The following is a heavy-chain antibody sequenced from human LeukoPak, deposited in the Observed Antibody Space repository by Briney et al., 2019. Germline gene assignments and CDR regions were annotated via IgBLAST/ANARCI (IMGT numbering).Heavy chain of an antibody. CDR3: ARSSSWPYYYGMDV. V-gene: IGHV3-74*01. D-gene: IGHD6-13*01. CDR1: GVPFSASW. CDR2: ISSDGSVI. Sequence: GGSLRLSCAASGVPFSASWMHWVRQAPGKGLAWVSHISSDGSVIVYADPVKGRFTISRDNSKNTLYLQMNSLRAEDTAVYYCARSSSWPYYYGMDVWGQGTTVTVSS. J-gene: IGHJ6*02.